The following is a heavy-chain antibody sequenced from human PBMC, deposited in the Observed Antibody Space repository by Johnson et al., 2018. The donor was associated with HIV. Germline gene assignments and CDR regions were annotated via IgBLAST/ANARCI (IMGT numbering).Heavy chain of an antibody. Sequence: EVQVLESGGGVVQPGRSLRLSCAASGFTVSSNYMSWVRQAPGKGLEWVSVIYSGGSTYYADSVKGRFTISRDNAKNSLYLQMNSLRAEDTALYYCANVYGGNSYDAFDLWGQGTMVTVSS. V-gene: IGHV3-66*02. CDR3: ANVYGGNSYDAFDL. CDR1: GFTVSSNY. J-gene: IGHJ3*01. D-gene: IGHD4-23*01. CDR2: IYSGGST.